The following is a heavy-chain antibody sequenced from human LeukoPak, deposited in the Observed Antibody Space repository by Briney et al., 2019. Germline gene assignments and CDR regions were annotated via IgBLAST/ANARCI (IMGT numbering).Heavy chain of an antibody. D-gene: IGHD1-26*01. V-gene: IGHV3-30-3*01. CDR2: ISYDGSNK. J-gene: IGHJ4*02. Sequence: GGSLRPSCAASGFTFSSYAMHWVRQAPGKGLEWVAVISYDGSNKYYADSVKGRFTISRDNSKNTLYLQMNSLRAEDTAVYYCARGATKPAFFDYWGQGTLVTVSS. CDR3: ARGATKPAFFDY. CDR1: GFTFSSYA.